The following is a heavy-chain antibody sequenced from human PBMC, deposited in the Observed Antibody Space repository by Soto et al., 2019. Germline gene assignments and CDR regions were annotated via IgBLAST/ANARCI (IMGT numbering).Heavy chain of an antibody. J-gene: IGHJ3*02. CDR1: GFIFSSYG. Sequence: GGSLRLSCTVSGFIFSSYGMHWVRQAPGKGLEWVAVISYDGSNKYYADPVKGRFTISRYNSKNTLYLQMNSLRAEDTAVYYCAKDEGIVAVTANAFDIWGQGTMVTVSS. D-gene: IGHD2-21*02. CDR3: AKDEGIVAVTANAFDI. CDR2: ISYDGSNK. V-gene: IGHV3-30*18.